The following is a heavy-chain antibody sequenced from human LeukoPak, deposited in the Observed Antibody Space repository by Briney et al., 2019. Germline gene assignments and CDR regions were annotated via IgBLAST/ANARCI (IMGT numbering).Heavy chain of an antibody. D-gene: IGHD3-10*01. V-gene: IGHV4-59*08. CDR1: GGSMNSYY. CDR3: ARSQEFPDY. CDR2: IYYSGST. J-gene: IGHJ4*02. Sequence: SETLSLTCTVSGGSMNSYYWSWIRQPPGKGLEWIGYIYYSGSTNYNPSLKSRVTISVDTSKNQFSLKLNSVTAADTAVYYCARSQEFPDYWGQGTLVTVSS.